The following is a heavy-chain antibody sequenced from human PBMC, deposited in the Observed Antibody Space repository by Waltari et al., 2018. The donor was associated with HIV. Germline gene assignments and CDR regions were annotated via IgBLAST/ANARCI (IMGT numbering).Heavy chain of an antibody. V-gene: IGHV1-69*08. J-gene: IGHJ6*02. Sequence: QVQLVQSGAEVKKPGSSVKVSCKASGGTFSSYTISWVRQAPGQGLAWMGRIIPILGIANYAQKFQGRVTITADKSTSTAYMELSSLRSEDTAVYYCARDKGIAVADGTVLWYYGMDVWGQGTTVTVSS. CDR3: ARDKGIAVADGTVLWYYGMDV. CDR1: GGTFSSYT. D-gene: IGHD6-19*01. CDR2: IIPILGIA.